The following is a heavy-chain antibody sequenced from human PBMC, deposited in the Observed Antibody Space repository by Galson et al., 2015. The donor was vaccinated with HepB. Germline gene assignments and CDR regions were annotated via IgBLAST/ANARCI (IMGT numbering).Heavy chain of an antibody. Sequence: SLRLSCAASGFTFSGYTMNWVRQAPGKGLEWVSCISSSSTYIFYADSVKGRFTISRDTAKNPLYLQMNTLRAEDTAVYYCARGNIRVPGTEISGEIDYWGQGTLVTVSS. D-gene: IGHD6-13*01. J-gene: IGHJ4*02. CDR1: GFTFSGYT. CDR3: ARGNIRVPGTEISGEIDY. CDR2: ISSSSTYI. V-gene: IGHV3-21*01.